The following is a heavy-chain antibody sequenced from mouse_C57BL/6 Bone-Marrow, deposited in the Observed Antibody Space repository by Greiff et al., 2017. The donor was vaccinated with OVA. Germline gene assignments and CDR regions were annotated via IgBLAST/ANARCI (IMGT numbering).Heavy chain of an antibody. CDR1: GYTFTDYN. J-gene: IGHJ2*01. D-gene: IGHD2-4*01. CDR2: INPNNGGT. Sequence: EVQLQQSGPELVKPGASVKMSCKASGYTFTDYNMHWVKQSHGKSLEWIGYINPNNGGTSYNQKFKGKATLTVNKSSSTVYMELRSLTSEDSAVYYCAIYYDYDVGGYWGQGTTLTVSS. CDR3: AIYYDYDVGGY. V-gene: IGHV1-22*01.